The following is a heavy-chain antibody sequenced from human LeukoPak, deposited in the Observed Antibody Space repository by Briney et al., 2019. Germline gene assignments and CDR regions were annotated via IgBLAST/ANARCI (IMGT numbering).Heavy chain of an antibody. J-gene: IGHJ4*02. V-gene: IGHV3-23*01. Sequence: AGGSLRLSCAASGFTFSSYAMSWVRQAPGKGLEWVSAISGSGGSTYYADSVKGRFTISRDNSKNTLYLQMNSLRAEDTAVYYCANTHGGWELRPYDYWGQGTLVTVSS. CDR2: ISGSGGST. CDR1: GFTFSSYA. D-gene: IGHD1-26*01. CDR3: ANTHGGWELRPYDY.